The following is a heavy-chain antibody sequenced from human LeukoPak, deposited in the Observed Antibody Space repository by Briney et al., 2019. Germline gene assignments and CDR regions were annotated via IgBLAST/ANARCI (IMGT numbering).Heavy chain of an antibody. CDR1: GFTFSSYS. D-gene: IGHD6-19*01. J-gene: IGHJ5*02. V-gene: IGHV3-21*01. Sequence: PGGSLRLSCAASGFTFSSYSMNWVRQAPGKGLEWVSSISSSSSYIYYADSVKGRFTISRDNAKNSQYLQMNSLRAEDTAVYYCAREDAVYSSGWYPWGQGTLVTVSS. CDR2: ISSSSSYI. CDR3: AREDAVYSSGWYP.